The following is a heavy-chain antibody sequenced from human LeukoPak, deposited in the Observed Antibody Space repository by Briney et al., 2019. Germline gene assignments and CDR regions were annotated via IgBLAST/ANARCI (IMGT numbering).Heavy chain of an antibody. V-gene: IGHV3-9*01. CDR1: GFRFDDYA. CDR2: ISWNSGSV. D-gene: IGHD5-18*01. J-gene: IGHJ4*02. Sequence: PGGSLRLSCAASGFRFDDYAMHWVRQAPGKGLEWVSGISWNSGSVGYADSVKGRFTISRDNAKYSLYLQMNSLRAEDTALYYCAKADTAMVRWIDYWGQGILVTVSS. CDR3: AKADTAMVRWIDY.